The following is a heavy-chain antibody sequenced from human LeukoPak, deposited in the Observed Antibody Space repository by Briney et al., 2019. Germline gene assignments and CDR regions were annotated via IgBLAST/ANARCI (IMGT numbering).Heavy chain of an antibody. J-gene: IGHJ4*02. V-gene: IGHV3-48*04. CDR1: GFTLSSYS. Sequence: GGSLRLSCAASGFTLSSYSMNWVRQAPGKGLEWVSYSSSSSSTMYYADSVKGRFTISRDNAKNSLYLRMNSLKAEDTAVYYCARERGGYCSSTTCPQTFDYWGQGTLVTVSS. CDR2: SSSSSSTM. D-gene: IGHD2-2*01. CDR3: ARERGGYCSSTTCPQTFDY.